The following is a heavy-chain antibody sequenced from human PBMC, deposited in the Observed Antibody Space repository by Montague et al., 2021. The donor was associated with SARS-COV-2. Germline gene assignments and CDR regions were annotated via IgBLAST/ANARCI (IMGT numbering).Heavy chain of an antibody. CDR2: IDWXXXQ. Sequence: PALVKPTQTLTLTGSFSGFSLTTPGVSVGWIRQPPGRALEWLALIDWXXXQYSSRSLGTRLTISPGTSKRQVVLTLTNVDTVDTATYYCARNRLSVFDFWGQGTLITISS. CDR3: ARNRLSVFDF. V-gene: IGHV2-70*01. CDR1: GFSLTTPGVS. D-gene: IGHD2/OR15-2a*01. J-gene: IGHJ4*02.